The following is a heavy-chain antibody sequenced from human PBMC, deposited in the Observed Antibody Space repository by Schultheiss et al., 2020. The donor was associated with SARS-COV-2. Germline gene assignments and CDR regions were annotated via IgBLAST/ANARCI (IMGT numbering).Heavy chain of an antibody. CDR1: GFTFSSYA. CDR3: ARVEMATESDY. CDR2: ISGSGGST. Sequence: GGSLRLSCAASGFTFSSYAMSWVRQAPGKGLEWVSAISGSGGSTYYADSVKGRFTISRDNAKNSLYLQMNSMRAEDTAVYYCARVEMATESDYWGQGTLVTVSS. J-gene: IGHJ4*02. V-gene: IGHV3-23*01. D-gene: IGHD5-24*01.